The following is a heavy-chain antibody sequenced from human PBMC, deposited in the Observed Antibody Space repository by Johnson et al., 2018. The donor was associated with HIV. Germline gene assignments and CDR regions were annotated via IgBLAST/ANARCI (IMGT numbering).Heavy chain of an antibody. Sequence: VQLVESGGALVQPGGSLRLSCAASGFTVSRNYMNWVRQATGTVLEWVSVIYSGDNTFNAASVRGRFIISGDNSKNTLYLQMNSLRAEDTAVYFCARAYTYGAFDLWCQGTLVTVSS. J-gene: IGHJ3*01. D-gene: IGHD3-16*01. CDR3: ARAYTYGAFDL. CDR1: GFTVSRNY. CDR2: IYSGDNT. V-gene: IGHV3-66*01.